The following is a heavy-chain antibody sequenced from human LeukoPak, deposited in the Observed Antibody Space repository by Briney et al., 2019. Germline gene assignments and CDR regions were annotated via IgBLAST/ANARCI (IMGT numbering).Heavy chain of an antibody. D-gene: IGHD1-26*01. Sequence: SETLSLTCTVSGVSISSNYWGWIRQPPGKGLEWIGSVSYSGSTYYNPSLKSRVTISVDTSKNQFSLNLSSVTAADTAVYYCASVRSGSHYFDYWGQGTLVTVSS. CDR2: VSYSGST. V-gene: IGHV4-39*01. CDR1: GVSISSNY. CDR3: ASVRSGSHYFDY. J-gene: IGHJ4*02.